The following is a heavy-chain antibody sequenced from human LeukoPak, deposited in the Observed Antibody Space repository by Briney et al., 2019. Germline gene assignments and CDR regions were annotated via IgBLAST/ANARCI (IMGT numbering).Heavy chain of an antibody. CDR1: GGSISSYY. D-gene: IGHD1-26*01. CDR3: AAEVGAMGLYYYYYMDV. Sequence: SETLSLTCTVSGGSISSYYWSWIRQSPGKGLECIGYIHYTGSTNYNPSLKSRVTMSVDTSKNQFSLKLSSVTAADTAVYYCAAEVGAMGLYYYYYMDVWGKGTTVTISS. J-gene: IGHJ6*03. CDR2: IHYTGST. V-gene: IGHV4-59*12.